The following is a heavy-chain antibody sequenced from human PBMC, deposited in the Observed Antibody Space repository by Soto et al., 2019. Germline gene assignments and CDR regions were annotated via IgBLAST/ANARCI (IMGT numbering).Heavy chain of an antibody. CDR1: GQSFSGHT. J-gene: IGHJ4*02. D-gene: IGHD2-2*01. CDR2: ISQSGST. V-gene: IGHV4-34*01. CDR3: ARGSGIAVIPGELEDVHYDY. Sequence: QVQLQQWGAGLLKPSETLSLTCAVYGQSFSGHTWSWIRQSPGKGLEWIGEISQSGSTYYNPSRKSRVTNSADTSKNQFSLTVNSVTAADTGVFYCARGSGIAVIPGELEDVHYDYWGQGTLVSVSS.